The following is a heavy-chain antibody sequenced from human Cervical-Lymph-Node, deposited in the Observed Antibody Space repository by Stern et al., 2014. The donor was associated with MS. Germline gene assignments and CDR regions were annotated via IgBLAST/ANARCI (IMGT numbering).Heavy chain of an antibody. CDR3: AHRRDSVVYVGVYFQH. CDR1: GFTFTTGGMG. CDR2: IYWDDDK. Sequence: QVTLKESGPTLVKPTQTLRLTCTFSGFTFTTGGMGVGWVRQPPGKALEGLALIYWDDDKRHNPYLKSRLTISKDISRNQVVLSMVNMDPVDADTYYCAHRRDSVVYVGVYFQHWGQGTLVTVSS. V-gene: IGHV2-5*02. J-gene: IGHJ1*01. D-gene: IGHD4-23*01.